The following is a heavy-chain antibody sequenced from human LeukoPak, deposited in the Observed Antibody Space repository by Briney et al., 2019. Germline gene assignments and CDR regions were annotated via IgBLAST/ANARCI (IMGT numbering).Heavy chain of an antibody. Sequence: ASVTVSFKASGYTFTVYYMNWVRQAPGQGLEWMGWINPNSGDTNSAQKFQGRVTMTRDTSISTAYMELSRLTSDDTAVYYCARAGPFYSGNYLGFWGQGTLVTVSS. D-gene: IGHD1-26*01. V-gene: IGHV1-2*02. CDR2: INPNSGDT. CDR3: ARAGPFYSGNYLGF. J-gene: IGHJ4*02. CDR1: GYTFTVYY.